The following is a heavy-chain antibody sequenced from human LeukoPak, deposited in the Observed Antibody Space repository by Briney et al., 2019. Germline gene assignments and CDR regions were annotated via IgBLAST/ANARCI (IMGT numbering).Heavy chain of an antibody. CDR2: IYHSGST. CDR3: ASMIVARGHFDY. Sequence: SETLSLTYTVSGYSISSGYYWGWIRQPPGKGLEWIGSIYHSGSTYYNPSLKSRVTISVDTSKNQFSLKLSSVTAADTAVYYCASMIVARGHFDYWGQGTLVTVSS. D-gene: IGHD3-22*01. J-gene: IGHJ4*02. V-gene: IGHV4-38-2*02. CDR1: GYSISSGYY.